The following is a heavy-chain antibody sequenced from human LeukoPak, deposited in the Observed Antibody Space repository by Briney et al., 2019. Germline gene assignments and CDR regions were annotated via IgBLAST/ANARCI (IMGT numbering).Heavy chain of an antibody. V-gene: IGHV4-34*01. CDR1: GGSFSGYY. CDR3: ARGRRITMIVVVIRAGGYFDY. D-gene: IGHD3-22*01. CDR2: IHHSGSP. Sequence: SETLSLTCAVDGGSFSGYYWSWIRQPPGKGLEWIAEIHHSGSPTYNPSLKSRVTISVDTSKNQSSLKLSSVTAAETAVYYCARGRRITMIVVVIRAGGYFDYWGQGTLVTVSS. J-gene: IGHJ4*02.